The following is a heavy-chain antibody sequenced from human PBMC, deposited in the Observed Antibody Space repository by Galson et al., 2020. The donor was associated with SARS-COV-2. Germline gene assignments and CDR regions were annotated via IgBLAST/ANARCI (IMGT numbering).Heavy chain of an antibody. V-gene: IGHV2-5*02. CDR2: IYCDDDK. D-gene: IGHD1-26*01. CDR1: GFPLSTSGVG. Sequence: SGPTLAKPTQTLTLTCTFSGFPLSTSGVGVGWIRQPPGKALEWLALIYCDDDKRYSPSLKSRHTITNDTSKNQVGLTMTNMGLVDTATYYCAQWEPAGGAFDIGGQGTMVTVSS. CDR3: AQWEPAGGAFDI. J-gene: IGHJ3*02.